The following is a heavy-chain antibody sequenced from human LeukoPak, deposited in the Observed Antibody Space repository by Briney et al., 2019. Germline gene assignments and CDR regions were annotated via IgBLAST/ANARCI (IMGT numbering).Heavy chain of an antibody. J-gene: IGHJ4*02. CDR3: ARESGYPDY. D-gene: IGHD3-3*01. V-gene: IGHV3-48*04. Sequence: QPGGSLRLSCAASGFTFSSYAMNWVRQAPGKGLEWVSYISSSSTYTNYADSVKGRFTISRDDAKNSLYLQMNSLRAEDTAVYYCARESGYPDYWGQGTLVTVSS. CDR2: ISSSSTYT. CDR1: GFTFSSYA.